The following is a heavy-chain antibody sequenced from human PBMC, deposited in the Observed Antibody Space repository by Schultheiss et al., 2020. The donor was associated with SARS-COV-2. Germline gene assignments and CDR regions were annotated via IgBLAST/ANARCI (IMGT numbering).Heavy chain of an antibody. D-gene: IGHD1-26*01. Sequence: SETLSLTCAVYGGSFSGYYWSWIRQPPGKGPEWIGEINHSGTTNYNPSLKSRVTISVDTSKNQFSLKLSSVTAADTAVYYCARGRLIVGATRRNYFDYWGQGTLVTVSS. CDR1: GGSFSGYY. CDR3: ARGRLIVGATRRNYFDY. V-gene: IGHV4-34*01. CDR2: INHSGTT. J-gene: IGHJ4*02.